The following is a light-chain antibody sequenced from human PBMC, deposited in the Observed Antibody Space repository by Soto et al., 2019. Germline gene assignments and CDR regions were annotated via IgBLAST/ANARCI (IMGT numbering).Light chain of an antibody. Sequence: MTQSPSTLSSPLGDSVIITCRASQSISDYLAWYQQKPGQAPRLLIYDAYNRATGIPARFSGSGSGTEFNLTISSLQSEDFGVYYCQQYNNWPRATFGGGTKVDIK. CDR1: QSISDY. CDR3: QQYNNWPRAT. CDR2: DAY. V-gene: IGKV3D-15*01. J-gene: IGKJ4*01.